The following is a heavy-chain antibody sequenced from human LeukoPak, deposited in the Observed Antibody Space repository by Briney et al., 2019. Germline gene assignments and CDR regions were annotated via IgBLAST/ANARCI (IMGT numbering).Heavy chain of an antibody. J-gene: IGHJ6*02. CDR1: GYSFTTYW. V-gene: IGHV5-10-1*01. Sequence: GESPKISCKGSGYSFTTYWIIWVRQLPGKGLEWMGRIDPSDSYTSYSPSFRGHVTISANKSISTAYLQWSSLKASDTAMYYCARHGYCSSTSCQAFYYYYGMDVWGQGTTVTVSS. CDR3: ARHGYCSSTSCQAFYYYYGMDV. CDR2: IDPSDSYT. D-gene: IGHD2-2*03.